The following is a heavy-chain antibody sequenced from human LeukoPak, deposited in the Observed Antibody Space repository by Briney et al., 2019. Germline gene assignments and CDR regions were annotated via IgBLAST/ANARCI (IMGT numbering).Heavy chain of an antibody. J-gene: IGHJ4*02. CDR1: GGSFSGDY. D-gene: IGHD2-2*01. V-gene: IGHV4-34*01. Sequence: SETLSLTCAVYGGSFSGDYWSWIRQPPGKGLEWSGEINHSGSTNYNTSLKSRVTISVDTSKNQFSLKLSSVTGADTAVYYCARGRSESTYYFDYWGQGTLVTVSS. CDR2: INHSGST. CDR3: ARGRSESTYYFDY.